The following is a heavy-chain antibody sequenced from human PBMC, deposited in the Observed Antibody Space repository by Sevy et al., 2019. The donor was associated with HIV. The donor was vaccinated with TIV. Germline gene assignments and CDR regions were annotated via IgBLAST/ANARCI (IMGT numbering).Heavy chain of an antibody. V-gene: IGHV4-34*01. J-gene: IGHJ4*02. CDR2: INHSGST. CDR3: AGTTVVTQDFDY. Sequence: SETLSLTCAVYGGSFSGYYWSWIRQPPGKGLEWIREINHSGSTNYNPSLKSRVTISVDTSKNQFSLKLSSVTAADTAVYYCAGTTVVTQDFDYWGQGTLVTVSS. CDR1: GGSFSGYY. D-gene: IGHD4-17*01.